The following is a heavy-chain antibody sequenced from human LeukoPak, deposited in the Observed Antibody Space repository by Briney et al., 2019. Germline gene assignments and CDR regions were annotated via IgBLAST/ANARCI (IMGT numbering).Heavy chain of an antibody. D-gene: IGHD3-10*01. J-gene: IGHJ6*03. CDR2: INHSGST. V-gene: IGHV4-34*01. CDR3: ARRGRGSGSYRRYSYMDV. CDR1: GGSFSGYY. Sequence: PSETLSLTCAVYGGSFSGYYWSWIRQPPGKGLEWIGEINHSGSTNYNPSLKSRVTISVDTSKNQFSLKLSSVTAADTAMFYCARRGRGSGSYRRYSYMDVWGKGTTVTISS.